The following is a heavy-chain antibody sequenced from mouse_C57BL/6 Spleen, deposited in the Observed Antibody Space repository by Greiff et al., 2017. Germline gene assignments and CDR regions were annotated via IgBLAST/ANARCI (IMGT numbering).Heavy chain of an antibody. V-gene: IGHV1-9*01. CDR3: ARGGYEGRSEWIEY. CDR1: GYTFTGYW. CDR2: IVPGSGST. Sequence: VQLQQSGAELMKPGASVKLSCKATGYTFTGYWIHWVKQRPGHGLEWIGVIVPGSGSTNSNEKFKGKATFTADTSSNTAYMQLSRLTTEDSAIYDCARGGYEGRSEWIEYWGKGT. D-gene: IGHD3-1*01. J-gene: IGHJ3*01.